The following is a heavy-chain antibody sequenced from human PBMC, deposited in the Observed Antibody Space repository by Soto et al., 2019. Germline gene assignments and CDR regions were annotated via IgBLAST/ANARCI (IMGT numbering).Heavy chain of an antibody. CDR3: ARDSTRRGACDI. J-gene: IGHJ3*02. CDR2: INHSGST. Sequence: LSLTCAVYNGSFSVYYWTWIRQPPGKGLEWIGEINHSGSTNYNPSLKSRVTISVDTSKNQFSLKLSSVTAAGTAVYYCARDSTRRGACDIWGQGTMVTVSS. V-gene: IGHV4-34*01. D-gene: IGHD2-2*01. CDR1: NGSFSVYY.